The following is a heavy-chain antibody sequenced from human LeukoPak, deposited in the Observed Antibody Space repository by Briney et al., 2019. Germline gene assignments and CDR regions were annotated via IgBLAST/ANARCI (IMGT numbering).Heavy chain of an antibody. CDR3: ARDAMVRGVISRWDY. CDR1: GFTFSSYE. D-gene: IGHD3-10*01. Sequence: PGGSPRLSCAASGFTFSSYEMNWVRPAPGKGLEWVSYISSSGSTIYYADSVKGRFTISRDNAKNALYLQMNSLRAEDTAVYYCARDAMVRGVISRWDYWGQGTLVTVSS. CDR2: ISSSGSTI. J-gene: IGHJ4*02. V-gene: IGHV3-48*03.